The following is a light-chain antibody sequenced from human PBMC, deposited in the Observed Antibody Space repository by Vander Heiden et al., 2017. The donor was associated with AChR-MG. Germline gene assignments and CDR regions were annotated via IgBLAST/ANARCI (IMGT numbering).Light chain of an antibody. CDR3: QQRGNWPLT. Sequence: VLTQSPATLSLSPGERATLSCRASQSVSSYLAWYQQKPGQAPRLLIYDASNRATGIPARFSGSGSGTDFTLTISSLEPEDFAVYYCQQRGNWPLTFGQGTKVEIK. CDR2: DAS. CDR1: QSVSSY. V-gene: IGKV3-11*01. J-gene: IGKJ1*01.